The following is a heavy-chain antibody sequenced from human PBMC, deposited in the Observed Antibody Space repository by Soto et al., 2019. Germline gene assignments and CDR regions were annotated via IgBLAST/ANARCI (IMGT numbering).Heavy chain of an antibody. D-gene: IGHD2-21*02. Sequence: QVQLVESGGGVVQPGRSLRLSCAASGFTFSSHAMHWVRQAPGKGLEWVAVISYDGSNKYYADSVKGRFTISRDNSKNTLYLQMNSLRAEDTAVYYCARDLSVTAYYYYYGMDVWGQGTTVTVSS. CDR2: ISYDGSNK. J-gene: IGHJ6*02. CDR1: GFTFSSHA. CDR3: ARDLSVTAYYYYYGMDV. V-gene: IGHV3-30-3*01.